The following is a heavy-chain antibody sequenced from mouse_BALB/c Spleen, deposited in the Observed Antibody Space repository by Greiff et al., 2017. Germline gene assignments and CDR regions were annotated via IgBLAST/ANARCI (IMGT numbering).Heavy chain of an antibody. Sequence: EVHLVESGPGLVKPSQSLSLTCTVTGYSITSDYAWNWIRQFPGNKLEWMGYISYSGSTSYNPSLKSRISITRDTSKNQFFLQLNSVTTEDTATYYCARDTTVVAKGGFDYWGQGTTLTVSS. CDR2: ISYSGST. J-gene: IGHJ2*01. V-gene: IGHV3-2*02. CDR3: ARDTTVVAKGGFDY. CDR1: GYSITSDYA. D-gene: IGHD1-1*01.